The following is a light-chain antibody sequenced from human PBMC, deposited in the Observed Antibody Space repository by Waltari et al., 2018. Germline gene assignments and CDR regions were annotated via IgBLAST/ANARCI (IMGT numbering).Light chain of an antibody. J-gene: IGLJ1*01. CDR3: CSYAGDYSLV. V-gene: IGLV2-11*01. CDR2: DVD. CDR1: SGAVGGYNY. Sequence: HSALTQPRSVSGSPGQSVTISCTGNSGAVGGYNYVSLYQHHPGKAPNLIIYDVDKRPPGVPDRFSGSKSGNTASLTISGLQSDDEADFYCCSYAGDYSLVFGTGTKVTVL.